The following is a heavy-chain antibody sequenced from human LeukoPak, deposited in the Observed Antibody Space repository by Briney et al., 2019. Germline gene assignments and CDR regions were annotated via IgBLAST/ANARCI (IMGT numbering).Heavy chain of an antibody. CDR2: VSGSGGTT. V-gene: IGHV3-23*01. CDR3: ARGLAMLYNY. D-gene: IGHD2-8*01. CDR1: GFTFSNYA. J-gene: IGHJ4*02. Sequence: GGSLRLSCAASGFTFSNYAMTWVRQAPGKGLEWVSAVSGSGGTTYYADSVKGRFTISRDNSKNTLYLQMNSLRAEDTAVYYCARGLAMLYNYWGQGTLVTVSS.